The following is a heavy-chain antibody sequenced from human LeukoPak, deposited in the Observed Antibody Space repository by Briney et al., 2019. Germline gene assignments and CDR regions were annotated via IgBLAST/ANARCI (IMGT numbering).Heavy chain of an antibody. Sequence: SVKVSCKASGGTFSSYAISWVRQAPGQGLEWMGRIIPILGIANYAQKFQGRVTITADKSTSTAYMELSSLRSENTAVYYCASETFYSSGPLAYYYYYMDVWGKGTTVTVSS. CDR2: IIPILGIA. CDR3: ASETFYSSGPLAYYYYYMDV. D-gene: IGHD6-19*01. CDR1: GGTFSSYA. V-gene: IGHV1-69*04. J-gene: IGHJ6*03.